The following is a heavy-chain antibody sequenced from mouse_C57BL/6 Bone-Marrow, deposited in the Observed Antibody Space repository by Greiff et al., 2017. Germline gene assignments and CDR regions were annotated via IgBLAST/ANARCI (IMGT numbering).Heavy chain of an antibody. J-gene: IGHJ2*01. CDR2: IYPTSGRT. Sequence: QVQLQQPGAELVKPGASVKMSCKASGYTFTSYWINWVKQRPGQGLEWIGDIYPTSGRTNYNEKFKSKAILTVDTSSNTAYMQLSILTSEDSAVFDCARSGPLARGFDYWCRGTALTV. D-gene: IGHD3-1*01. CDR3: ARSGPLARGFDY. V-gene: IGHV1-55*01. CDR1: GYTFTSYW.